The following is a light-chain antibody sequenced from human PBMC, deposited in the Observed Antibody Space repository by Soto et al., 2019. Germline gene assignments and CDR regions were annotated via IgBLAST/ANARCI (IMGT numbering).Light chain of an antibody. V-gene: IGKV3-20*01. J-gene: IGKJ2*01. Sequence: EIVLTQSPGTPSLSPGEGATLSCRASQSVASSYLAWYQQKPGQAPRLLIYGASNRATGIPDRFSGGGSGTDFTLTISRLEPEDFAVYYCQQYGSSSYTFGQGTKLEIK. CDR3: QQYGSSSYT. CDR1: QSVASSY. CDR2: GAS.